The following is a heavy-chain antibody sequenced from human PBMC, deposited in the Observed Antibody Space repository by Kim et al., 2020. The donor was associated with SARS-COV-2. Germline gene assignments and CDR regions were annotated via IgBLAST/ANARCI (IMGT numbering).Heavy chain of an antibody. CDR2: ISYDGSNK. Sequence: GGSLRLSCAASGFTFSSYGMHWVRQAPGKGLEWVAVISYDGSNKYYADTVKGRFTISRDNSKNTLYLQMNSLRGEDTAVYYCVQVGAAGLYFEIWGQGT. V-gene: IGHV3-30*18. D-gene: IGHD6-13*01. CDR1: GFTFSSYG. CDR3: VQVGAAGLYFEI. J-gene: IGHJ3*02.